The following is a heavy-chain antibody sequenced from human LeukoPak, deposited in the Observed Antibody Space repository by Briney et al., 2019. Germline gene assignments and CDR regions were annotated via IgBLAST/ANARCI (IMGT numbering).Heavy chain of an antibody. D-gene: IGHD3-22*01. V-gene: IGHV3-21*01. Sequence: GGSLRLSCAASGFTFSNYAMNWVRQAPGKGLEWVPSISGSCTDIYYADSVKGRFSISRDNAKNPLYLQINSLRAEDTAIYYCARRGYYDSSGYDYWGQGTLVTVSS. CDR2: ISGSCTDI. CDR3: ARRGYYDSSGYDY. J-gene: IGHJ4*02. CDR1: GFTFSNYA.